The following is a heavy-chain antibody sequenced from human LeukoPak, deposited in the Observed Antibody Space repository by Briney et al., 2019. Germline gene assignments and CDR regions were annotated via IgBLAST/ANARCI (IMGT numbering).Heavy chain of an antibody. Sequence: GGSLRLSCAASGFAFSSYAMSWVRQAPGKGLEWVSAISGSGGSTYYADSVKGRFTISRDNSKNTLYLQMNSLRAEDTAVYYCAKDYGSGKATNYWGQGTLVTVSS. CDR2: ISGSGGST. CDR1: GFAFSSYA. D-gene: IGHD3-10*01. V-gene: IGHV3-23*01. J-gene: IGHJ4*02. CDR3: AKDYGSGKATNY.